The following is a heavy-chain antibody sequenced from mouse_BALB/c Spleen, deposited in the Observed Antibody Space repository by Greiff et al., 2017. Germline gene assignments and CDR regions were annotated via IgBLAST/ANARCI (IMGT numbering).Heavy chain of an antibody. D-gene: IGHD1-1*02. V-gene: IGHV1-69*02. J-gene: IGHJ3*01. Sequence: QVQLQQPGAELVKPGASVKLSCKASGYTFTSYWMHWVKQRPGQGLEWIGEIDPSDSYTNYNQKFKGKATLTVDKSSSTAYMQLSSLTSEDSAVYYCARYGHASSWFAYWGQGTLVTVSA. CDR2: IDPSDSYT. CDR3: ARYGHASSWFAY. CDR1: GYTFTSYW.